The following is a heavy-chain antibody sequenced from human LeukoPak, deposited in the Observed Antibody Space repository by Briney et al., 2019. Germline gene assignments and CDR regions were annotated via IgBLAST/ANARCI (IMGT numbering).Heavy chain of an antibody. J-gene: IGHJ4*02. CDR2: ISGSSSTI. Sequence: GGSLRLSCAASGFTFSSYNMNWVRQAPGKGLECIAYISGSSSTIYYADSVKGRFTISRDNAKNSVFLQMNSLRAEDTAVYYCARENYADLFDYWGQGTLVTVSS. D-gene: IGHD4-17*01. V-gene: IGHV3-48*01. CDR1: GFTFSSYN. CDR3: ARENYADLFDY.